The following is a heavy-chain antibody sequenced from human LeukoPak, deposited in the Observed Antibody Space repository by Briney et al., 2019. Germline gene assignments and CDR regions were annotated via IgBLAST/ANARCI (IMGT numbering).Heavy chain of an antibody. J-gene: IGHJ3*02. Sequence: GGSLRLSCAASGFTFSSYEMNWVRQAPGRGLEWVSYISSSSSTMYYADSVKGRFSISRDNAKNSLYLQMNSLRAEDTAVYYCARDHHRRLYDSQARDTFDIWGQGTMVTVSS. CDR2: ISSSSSTM. CDR1: GFTFSSYE. CDR3: ARDHHRRLYDSQARDTFDI. D-gene: IGHD3-22*01. V-gene: IGHV3-48*03.